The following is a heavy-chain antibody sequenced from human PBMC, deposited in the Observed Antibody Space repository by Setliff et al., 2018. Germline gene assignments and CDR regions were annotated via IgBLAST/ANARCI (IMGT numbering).Heavy chain of an antibody. Sequence: TLSLTCTVSGGFINNGDYNWGWVRQPPGEGLECVGSLYYSGSTYYNPSLKSRVTISRDTSKNQLSLDLTSVTAADTAVYYCARAPPNRYSGSYEYFYMDVWGKGTTVTVSS. D-gene: IGHD1-26*01. CDR2: LYYSGST. CDR1: GGFINNGDYN. J-gene: IGHJ6*03. V-gene: IGHV4-39*07. CDR3: ARAPPNRYSGSYEYFYMDV.